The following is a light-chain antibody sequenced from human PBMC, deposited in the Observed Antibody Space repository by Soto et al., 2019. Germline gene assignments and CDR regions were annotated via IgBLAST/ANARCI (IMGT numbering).Light chain of an antibody. Sequence: DIQMTQSPSSLSASVGDRVTITCRASQTISRYLNWYRQKPGKAPNLLIYAASTLQTGVPSRFSGSVSWTDFYLTITSLQPEGFGTYYCQHSYSIPFTFGPGTKVNIQ. CDR2: AAS. CDR3: QHSYSIPFT. CDR1: QTISRY. V-gene: IGKV1-39*01. J-gene: IGKJ3*01.